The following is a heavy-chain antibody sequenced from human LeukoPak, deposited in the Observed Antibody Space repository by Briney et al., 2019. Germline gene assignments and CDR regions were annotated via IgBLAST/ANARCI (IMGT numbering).Heavy chain of an antibody. Sequence: SETLSLTCTVSGGSLSSSSYYWGSIRQPPRKGLEWIGSIYYKGRTSYHPSLKSRVTISVDTSKNQFSLKLSSVTAADTAVYYCATQRYSSGWYPYPNYYYYYGMDVWGQGTTVTVSS. CDR3: ATQRYSSGWYPYPNYYYYYGMDV. D-gene: IGHD6-19*01. V-gene: IGHV4-39*01. CDR2: IYYKGRT. J-gene: IGHJ6*02. CDR1: GGSLSSSSYY.